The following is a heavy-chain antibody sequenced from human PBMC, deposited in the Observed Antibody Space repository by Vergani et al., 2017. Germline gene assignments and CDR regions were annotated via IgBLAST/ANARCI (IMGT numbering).Heavy chain of an antibody. Sequence: QVQLQESGPGVVKPSQTLSLTCAVSGGSISSGDHCWTWIRQRPGKGLEWIGYIFYSGTTYDNPSLRSRLTISVDTSQNQFSLKLRLVTAADTAVYYCARVDTQVPATSHFYYMDVWGKGTTVVVSS. CDR3: ARVDTQVPATSHFYYMDV. D-gene: IGHD6-25*01. J-gene: IGHJ6*03. V-gene: IGHV4-31*11. CDR2: IFYSGTT. CDR1: GGSISSGDHC.